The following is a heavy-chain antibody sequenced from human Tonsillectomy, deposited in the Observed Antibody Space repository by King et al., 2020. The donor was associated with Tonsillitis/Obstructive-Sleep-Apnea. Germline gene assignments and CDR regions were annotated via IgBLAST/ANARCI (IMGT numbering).Heavy chain of an antibody. CDR2: IYYSWRT. Sequence: VQLQESGPGLVKPSQTLSLTCTVSGGSISMGGYYWSWIRQHPGHGLEWIGDIYYSWRTSYNPSLQIRVTISVDTSKKQFSLGLSSVTAADTAVYYCARTTNYYYYMDVWGKGTTVTVSS. D-gene: IGHD4-17*01. CDR3: ARTTNYYYYMDV. J-gene: IGHJ6*03. V-gene: IGHV4-31*03. CDR1: GGSISMGGYY.